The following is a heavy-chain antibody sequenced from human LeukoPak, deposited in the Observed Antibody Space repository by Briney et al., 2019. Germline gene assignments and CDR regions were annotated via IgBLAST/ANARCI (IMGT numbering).Heavy chain of an antibody. D-gene: IGHD2-8*01. CDR2: ISSSSSYI. Sequence: GGSLRLSCAASGFTFSDYYMSWIRQAPGKGLEWVSSISSSSSYIYYADSVKGRFTISRDNAKNSLYLQMNSLRAEDTAVYYCASGPGPQWAMIWGQGTLVTVSS. CDR1: GFTFSDYY. CDR3: ASGPGPQWAMI. V-gene: IGHV3-11*06. J-gene: IGHJ4*02.